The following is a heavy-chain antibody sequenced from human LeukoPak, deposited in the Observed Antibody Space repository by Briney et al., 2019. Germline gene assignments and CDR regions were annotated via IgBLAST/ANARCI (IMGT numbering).Heavy chain of an antibody. D-gene: IGHD5-24*01. J-gene: IGHJ5*02. CDR3: ARLRRDGYNLGDWFDP. CDR1: GFTFSSYV. CDR2: IYSGGST. Sequence: VGSLRLSCGAAGFTFSSYVMSWVRQAPGKGLEWVSVIYSGGSTYYADSVKGRFTISRDNSKNTLYLQMNSLRAEDTAVYYCARLRRDGYNLGDWFDPWGQGTLVTVSS. V-gene: IGHV3-53*01.